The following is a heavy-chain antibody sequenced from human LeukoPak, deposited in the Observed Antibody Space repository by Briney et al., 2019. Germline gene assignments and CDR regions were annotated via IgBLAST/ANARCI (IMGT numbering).Heavy chain of an antibody. CDR2: IIPIFGTA. Sequence: SVKVSFKASGGTFSSYAISWVRQAPGQGLEWMGGIIPIFGTANYAQKFQGRVTITADESTSTAYMELSSLRSEDTAVYYCASLTGAWFPNYYCYVDVWGKGTTVTISS. V-gene: IGHV1-69*13. D-gene: IGHD3-10*01. CDR3: ASLTGAWFPNYYCYVDV. CDR1: GGTFSSYA. J-gene: IGHJ6*03.